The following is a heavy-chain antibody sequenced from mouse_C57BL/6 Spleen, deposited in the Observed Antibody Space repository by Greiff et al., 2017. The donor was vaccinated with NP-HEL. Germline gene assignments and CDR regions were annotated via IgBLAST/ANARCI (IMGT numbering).Heavy chain of an antibody. V-gene: IGHV1-53*01. J-gene: IGHJ1*03. Sequence: QVQLQQPGTELVKPGASVKLSCKASGYTFTSYWMHWVKQRPGQGLEWIGNINPSNGGTNYNEKFKSKATLTVDKSSSTAYMQLSSLTSEDAAVYYCARPYYGSSYWYFDVWGTGTTVTVSS. CDR3: ARPYYGSSYWYFDV. CDR2: INPSNGGT. CDR1: GYTFTSYW. D-gene: IGHD1-1*01.